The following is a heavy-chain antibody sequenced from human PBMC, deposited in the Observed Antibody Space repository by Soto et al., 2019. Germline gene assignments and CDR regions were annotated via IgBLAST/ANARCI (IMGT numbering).Heavy chain of an antibody. J-gene: IGHJ4*02. CDR2: INPNSGDT. CDR1: GYSFTGYY. V-gene: IGHV1-2*02. CDR3: VREALQWGSNKDC. Sequence: VKVSCKTSGYSFTGYYIYWGRQAPGQGLEWMGWINPNSGDTNYAPKFQGRVTLTRDTSISTAYMELTRVRSDDTAFYYCVREALQWGSNKDCWGQGTPVTVSS. D-gene: IGHD4-4*01.